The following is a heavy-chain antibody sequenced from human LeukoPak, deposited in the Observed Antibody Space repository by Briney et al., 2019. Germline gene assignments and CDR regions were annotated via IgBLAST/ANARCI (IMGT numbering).Heavy chain of an antibody. V-gene: IGHV3-48*01. CDR3: AREQYISGKSLDY. Sequence: GGSLRLSCAASGFTFSSYSMTWVRQAPGKGLEWVSYITYSSSTIYYADSVKGRFTISRDNAKNSLYLQMNSLRAEDTAVYYCAREQYISGKSLDYWGQGKLVTVSS. J-gene: IGHJ4*01. CDR2: ITYSSSTI. CDR1: GFTFSSYS. D-gene: IGHD3-10*01.